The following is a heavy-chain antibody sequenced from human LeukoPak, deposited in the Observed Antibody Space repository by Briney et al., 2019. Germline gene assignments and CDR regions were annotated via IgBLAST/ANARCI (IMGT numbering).Heavy chain of an antibody. CDR3: ARRECSGGSCYCDY. D-gene: IGHD2-15*01. Sequence: GASVTVSCKASGYTFTSYYMHWVRQAPGQGLEWMGVINPSGGSTGYAQKFQGRVTMTRDTSTSTVYMELSSLRSEDTAMYYCARRECSGGSCYCDYWGQGTLVTVSS. J-gene: IGHJ4*02. CDR1: GYTFTSYY. CDR2: INPSGGST. V-gene: IGHV1-46*01.